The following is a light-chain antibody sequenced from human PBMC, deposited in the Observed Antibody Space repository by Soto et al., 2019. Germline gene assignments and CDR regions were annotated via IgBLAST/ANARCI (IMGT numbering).Light chain of an antibody. Sequence: AIQMTQFPASLSASVGDRVTITCRAGQGIRDELGWYQQKPGKAPKLLIYGASRLESGVPSRFSGSGSRTDFSLTSYSLRPEDSATYFCLQDYNYPRTFGQGTKLQIK. CDR3: LQDYNYPRT. CDR1: QGIRDE. J-gene: IGKJ2*01. CDR2: GAS. V-gene: IGKV1-6*01.